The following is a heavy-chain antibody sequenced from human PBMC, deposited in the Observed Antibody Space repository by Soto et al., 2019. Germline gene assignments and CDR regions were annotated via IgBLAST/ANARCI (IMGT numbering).Heavy chain of an antibody. CDR2: VYPDDSDT. CDR3: ARGVQYAASLYFDH. D-gene: IGHD3-10*01. CDR1: GYSFTSFW. J-gene: IGHJ4*02. V-gene: IGHV5-51*01. Sequence: GESLKISCRASGYSFTSFWIAWVRQVPGKGLEWMGIVYPDDSDTRYSPAFQGQVTISADKSITTAYLQWASLEASDTAMYYCARGVQYAASLYFDHWGQGSLVTVSS.